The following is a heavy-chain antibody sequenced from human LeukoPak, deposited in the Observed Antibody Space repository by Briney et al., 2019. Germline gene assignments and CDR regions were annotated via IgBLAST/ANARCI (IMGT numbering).Heavy chain of an antibody. D-gene: IGHD5-18*01. CDR2: INHSGST. CDR3: ASCERGYSYGYDYYYYMDV. J-gene: IGHJ6*03. V-gene: IGHV4-34*01. Sequence: SETLSLTCAVYGGSFSGYYWSWIRQPPGKGLEWIGEINHSGSTNYNPSLKSRVTISVDTSKNQFSLKLSSVTAADTAVYYCASCERGYSYGYDYYYYMDVWGKGTTVTVSS. CDR1: GGSFSGYY.